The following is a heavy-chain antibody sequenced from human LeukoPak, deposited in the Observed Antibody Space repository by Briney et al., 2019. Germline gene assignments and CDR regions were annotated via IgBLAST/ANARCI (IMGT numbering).Heavy chain of an antibody. CDR2: IYYSGST. J-gene: IGHJ5*02. D-gene: IGHD5-18*01. CDR1: GVSISSYY. CDR3: ARGYSYGYDNWFDP. V-gene: IGHV4-59*01. Sequence: PSETLSLTCTVSGVSISSYYWSWIRQPPGKGLEWIGYIYYSGSTNYNPSLKSRVTISVDTSKNQFSLKLSSVTAADTAVYYCARGYSYGYDNWFDPWGQGTLVTVSS.